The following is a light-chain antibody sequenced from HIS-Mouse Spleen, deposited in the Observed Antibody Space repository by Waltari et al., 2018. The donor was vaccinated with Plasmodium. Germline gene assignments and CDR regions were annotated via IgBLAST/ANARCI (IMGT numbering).Light chain of an antibody. V-gene: IGLV3-10*01. Sequence: SYELTQPPSVSVSPGQTARITCSGDALPKKYAYWYQQKSGQAPVLLIYEDSKRPAGIPERFSGSISGTMATLTISGAQVEDEADYYCYSTDSSGNHRVFGGGTKLTVL. CDR1: ALPKKY. CDR3: YSTDSSGNHRV. J-gene: IGLJ3*02. CDR2: EDS.